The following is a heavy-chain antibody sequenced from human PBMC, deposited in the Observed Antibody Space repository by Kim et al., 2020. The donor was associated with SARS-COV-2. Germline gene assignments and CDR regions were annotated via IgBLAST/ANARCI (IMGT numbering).Heavy chain of an antibody. Sequence: SETLSLTCTVSGGSISSSSYYWGWIRQPPGKGLEWIGSIYYSGSTYYNPSLKSRVTISVDTSKNQFSLKLSSVTAADTAVYYCARRPRYSSSWGVQRTDYWGQGTLVTVSS. D-gene: IGHD6-13*01. J-gene: IGHJ4*02. CDR3: ARRPRYSSSWGVQRTDY. CDR2: IYYSGST. V-gene: IGHV4-39*01. CDR1: GGSISSSSYY.